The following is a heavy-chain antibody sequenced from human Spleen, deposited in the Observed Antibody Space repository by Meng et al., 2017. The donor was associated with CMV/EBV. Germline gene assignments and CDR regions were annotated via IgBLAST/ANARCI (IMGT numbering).Heavy chain of an antibody. CDR3: AREIVAWGSGISSHPNFDY. J-gene: IGHJ4*02. CDR2: ISCDGTNR. V-gene: IGHV3-30-3*01. CDR1: FSSCA. D-gene: IGHD3-10*01. Sequence: FSSCAMNWVRQAPGKGLEWVAIISCDGTNRKYADSVKGRFTISRDSSRNTLYLQMNDLRAEDTGVYYCAREIVAWGSGISSHPNFDYWGQGTLVTVSS.